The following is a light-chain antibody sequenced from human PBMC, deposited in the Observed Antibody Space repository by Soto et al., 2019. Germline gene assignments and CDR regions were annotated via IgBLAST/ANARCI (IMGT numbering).Light chain of an antibody. J-gene: IGKJ5*01. V-gene: IGKV3D-15*01. Sequence: KKSPATRSVAPGERATFSCSASQRVSSNLAWYQQKPGQAPMLLIYGASTRATGIPARFSGSGCGTEFTITICSLQSEDAALYCSQQYASPPLTFGQGTRLEI. CDR3: QQYASPPLT. CDR2: GAS. CDR1: QRVSSN.